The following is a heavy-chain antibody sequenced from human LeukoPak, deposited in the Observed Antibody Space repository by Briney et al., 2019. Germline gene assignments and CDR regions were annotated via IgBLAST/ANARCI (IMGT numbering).Heavy chain of an antibody. J-gene: IGHJ6*03. CDR1: GFTFSSYE. D-gene: IGHD3-10*01. V-gene: IGHV3-48*03. CDR2: ISSSGSTT. Sequence: GGSLRLSCAASGFTFSSYEMNWVRQAPGKGLEWVSYISSSGSTTYYAASVKGRFTISRDIAKNSLYLQMNSLRSEDTAVYYCARGGPLWFGDLPHLHYYYYMDVWGKGTTVTISS. CDR3: ARGGPLWFGDLPHLHYYYYMDV.